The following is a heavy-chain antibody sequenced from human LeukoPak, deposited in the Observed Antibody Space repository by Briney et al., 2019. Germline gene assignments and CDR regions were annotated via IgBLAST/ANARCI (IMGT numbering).Heavy chain of an antibody. V-gene: IGHV4-4*07. CDR3: ARGLYYASGSDAFDV. J-gene: IGHJ3*01. Sequence: SETLSLTCTVSGGSMRSYCWTWIRQPAGKGLEWIGRIYTSGTSNYNPSLKSRVTMSVDTSNNQFSLKLNSVTAADTAVYYCARGLYYASGSDAFDVWGQGTMVTVSS. D-gene: IGHD3-10*01. CDR1: GGSMRSYC. CDR2: IYTSGTS.